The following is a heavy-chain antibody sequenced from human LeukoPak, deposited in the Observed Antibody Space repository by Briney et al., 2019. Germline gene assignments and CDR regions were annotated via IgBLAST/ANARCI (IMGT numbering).Heavy chain of an antibody. V-gene: IGHV3-33*01. CDR2: TWYDETNK. CDR1: GFIFTNYG. Sequence: PGGSLRLSCAASGFIFTNYGMHWVRQAPGKGLEWVAVTWYDETNKYYADSVKGRFTISKDISKNTLFLQMNSLRAEDTAVYYCATQGPGSTGWYYFDYWGQGTLVTVSS. J-gene: IGHJ4*02. D-gene: IGHD6-19*01. CDR3: ATQGPGSTGWYYFDY.